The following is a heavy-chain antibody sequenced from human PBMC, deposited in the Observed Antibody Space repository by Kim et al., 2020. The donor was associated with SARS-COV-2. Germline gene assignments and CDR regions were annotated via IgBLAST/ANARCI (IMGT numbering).Heavy chain of an antibody. CDR3: ARVGYSSGWYSYYYYGMDV. CDR2: ISAYNGNT. Sequence: ASVKVSCKASGYTFTSYGISWVRQAPGQGLEWMGWISAYNGNTNYAQKLQGRVTMTTDTSTSTAYMELRSLRSDDTAVYYCARVGYSSGWYSYYYYGMDVWGQGTTVTVSS. J-gene: IGHJ6*02. CDR1: GYTFTSYG. D-gene: IGHD6-19*01. V-gene: IGHV1-18*01.